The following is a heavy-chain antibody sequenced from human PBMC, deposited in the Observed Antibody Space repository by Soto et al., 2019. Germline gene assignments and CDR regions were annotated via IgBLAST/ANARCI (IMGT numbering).Heavy chain of an antibody. Sequence: GGSLRLSCAASGFTFSSCWMHWVRQSPGKGLVWVSRIDSDGISTNYADSVKGRFTISRDNAKNMLYLQMNSLRAEDTAVYYCASHPTYYYDSSAYSWGQGTLVTVSS. J-gene: IGHJ4*02. CDR1: GFTFSSCW. CDR2: IDSDGIST. D-gene: IGHD3-22*01. V-gene: IGHV3-74*01. CDR3: ASHPTYYYDSSAYS.